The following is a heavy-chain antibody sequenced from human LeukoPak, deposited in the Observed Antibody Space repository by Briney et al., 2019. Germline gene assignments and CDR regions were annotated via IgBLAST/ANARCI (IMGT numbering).Heavy chain of an antibody. Sequence: GGSLRLSCAASGFTFSSYAMSWVRQAPGKGLEWVSAISGSGGSTHYADSVKGRFTISRDNSKNTLYLQTNSLRAEDTAVYYCAKDMVATSFDYWGQGTLVTVSS. CDR2: ISGSGGST. CDR1: GFTFSSYA. J-gene: IGHJ4*02. CDR3: AKDMVATSFDY. V-gene: IGHV3-23*01. D-gene: IGHD5-12*01.